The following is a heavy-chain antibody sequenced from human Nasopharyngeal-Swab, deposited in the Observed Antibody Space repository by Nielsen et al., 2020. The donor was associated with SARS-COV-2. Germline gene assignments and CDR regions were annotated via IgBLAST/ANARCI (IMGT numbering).Heavy chain of an antibody. Sequence: GESLKISCAASGFTFSSYEMNWVRQAAGKGLEWVSYISSSGSTIYYADSVKGRFTISRDNAKNSLYLQRNSLRAEDTAVYYCARVPCTSTSCYYRHAFDIWGQGTKVIVSS. J-gene: IGHJ3*02. D-gene: IGHD2-2*01. CDR1: GFTFSSYE. CDR3: ARVPCTSTSCYYRHAFDI. V-gene: IGHV3-48*03. CDR2: ISSSGSTI.